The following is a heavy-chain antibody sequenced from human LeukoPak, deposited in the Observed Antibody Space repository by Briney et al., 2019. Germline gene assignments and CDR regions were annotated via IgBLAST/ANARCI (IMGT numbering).Heavy chain of an antibody. Sequence: GGSLRLSCAASGFTFSSYAMSWVRQAPGKGLEWVSAISGSGGSTHYADSVKGRFTISRDNSKNTLYLQMNSLRAEDTAVYYCAKAIIPSYYYDSSGYYYGLDYWGQGTLVTVSS. J-gene: IGHJ4*02. D-gene: IGHD3-22*01. CDR3: AKAIIPSYYYDSSGYYYGLDY. CDR2: ISGSGGST. CDR1: GFTFSSYA. V-gene: IGHV3-23*01.